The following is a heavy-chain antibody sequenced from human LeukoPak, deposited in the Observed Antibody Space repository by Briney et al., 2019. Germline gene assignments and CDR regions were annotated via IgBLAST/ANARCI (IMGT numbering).Heavy chain of an antibody. Sequence: SETLSLTCAVYGGSFSGYYWSWIRQPPGKGLEWIGEINHSGSTNYNPSLKGRVTISVDTSKNQFSLKLSSVTAADTAVYYCARLNHYNWNDVNYWGQGTLVTVSS. CDR2: INHSGST. V-gene: IGHV4-34*01. J-gene: IGHJ4*02. CDR3: ARLNHYNWNDVNY. D-gene: IGHD1-1*01. CDR1: GGSFSGYY.